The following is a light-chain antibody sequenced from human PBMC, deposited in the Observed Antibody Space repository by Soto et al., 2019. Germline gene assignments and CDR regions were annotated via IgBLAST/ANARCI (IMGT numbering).Light chain of an antibody. V-gene: IGKV1-27*01. CDR3: QKYNSAART. Sequence: IQMTQSSSSLSASVGDRDTITCRASQGISNYLAWYQQKPGKVPKLLIYAASTLQSGVPSRFCGSGSGTDFTLTICGLQPEDVATYYCQKYNSAARTFGPGTKVHIK. CDR1: QGISNY. CDR2: AAS. J-gene: IGKJ3*01.